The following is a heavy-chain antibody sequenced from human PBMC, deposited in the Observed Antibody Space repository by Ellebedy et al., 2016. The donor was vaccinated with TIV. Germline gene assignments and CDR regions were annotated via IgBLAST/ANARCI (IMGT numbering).Heavy chain of an antibody. CDR3: ASSSGWYASYYYYGMDV. CDR2: VNGRGDT. CDR1: GFTFSTYA. V-gene: IGHV3-23*01. J-gene: IGHJ6*02. Sequence: GGSLRLSCAASGFTFSTYAMSWVRQAPGKGLEWVSIVNGRGDTNYADSVKGRFTISRDDSKNTLYLQMNSLRADDTAVYYCASSSGWYASYYYYGMDVWGQGTTVTVSS. D-gene: IGHD6-19*01.